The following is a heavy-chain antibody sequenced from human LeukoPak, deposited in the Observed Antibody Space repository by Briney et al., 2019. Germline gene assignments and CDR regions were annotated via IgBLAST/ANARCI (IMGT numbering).Heavy chain of an antibody. CDR1: GFAFSNYA. CDR2: ISGSGGST. CDR3: AKGYSGSYSYYFDY. D-gene: IGHD1-26*01. V-gene: IGHV3-23*01. J-gene: IGHJ4*02. Sequence: PGGSLRLSCAASGFAFSNYAMSWVRQAPGKGLEWVSAISGSGGSTYYADSVKGRLTISRDNSKNTLYLQMNSLRAEDTAVYYCAKGYSGSYSYYFDYWGQGTLVTVSS.